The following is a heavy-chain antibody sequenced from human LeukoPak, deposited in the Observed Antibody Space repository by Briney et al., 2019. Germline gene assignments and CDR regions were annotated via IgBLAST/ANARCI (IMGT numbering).Heavy chain of an antibody. V-gene: IGHV3-7*01. D-gene: IGHD3-22*01. Sequence: GGSLRLSCAASGFTFSSYWMSWVRQAPGKGLEWVANIKQDGSEKYYVDSVKGRFTISRDNAKNSLYLQMNSLRAEDTAVYYRASLDYYDSSGYFPPGYWGQGTLVTVSS. J-gene: IGHJ4*02. CDR3: ASLDYYDSSGYFPPGY. CDR1: GFTFSSYW. CDR2: IKQDGSEK.